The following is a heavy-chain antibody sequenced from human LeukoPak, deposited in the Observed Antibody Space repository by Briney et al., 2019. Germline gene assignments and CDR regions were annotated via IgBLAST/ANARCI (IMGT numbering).Heavy chain of an antibody. CDR2: IIPIFGTA. CDR3: AREMATIFDY. Sequence: SVKVSCKASGGTFSSYAINWVRQAPGQGLEWMGGIIPIFGTANYAQKLQGRVTMTTDTSTSTAYMELRSLRSDDTAVYYCAREMATIFDYWGQGTLVTVSS. CDR1: GGTFSSYA. D-gene: IGHD5-24*01. V-gene: IGHV1-69*05. J-gene: IGHJ4*02.